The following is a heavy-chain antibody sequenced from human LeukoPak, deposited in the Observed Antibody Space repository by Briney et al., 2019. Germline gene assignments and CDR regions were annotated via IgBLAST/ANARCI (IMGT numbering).Heavy chain of an antibody. D-gene: IGHD5-24*01. CDR2: VFYSGTA. CDR3: ARGLDGYNRYFDY. J-gene: IGHJ4*02. Sequence: SETLSLTCSVSGASIRSYYWNWIRQPPGKGLEWIGYVFYSGTATYNPSLKSRVTMSVDTSKNQFSLKLSSVTAADTAVYYCARGLDGYNRYFDYWGQGTLVTVSS. CDR1: GASIRSYY. V-gene: IGHV4-59*01.